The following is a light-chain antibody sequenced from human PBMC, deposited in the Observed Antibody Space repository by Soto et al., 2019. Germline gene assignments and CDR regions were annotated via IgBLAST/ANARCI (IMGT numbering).Light chain of an antibody. V-gene: IGKV2-28*01. CDR2: LGS. CDR3: MQALQTPPT. Sequence: DIVMTQSPLSLPVTPGETASISCRSSQSLLYSNGYNYLDWYLQKPGQSPQLLIYLGSNRASGVPDRFSGSGSGTDFTLKISRVEAEDVGVYYCMQALQTPPTFGQGTKVEIK. J-gene: IGKJ1*01. CDR1: QSLLYSNGYNY.